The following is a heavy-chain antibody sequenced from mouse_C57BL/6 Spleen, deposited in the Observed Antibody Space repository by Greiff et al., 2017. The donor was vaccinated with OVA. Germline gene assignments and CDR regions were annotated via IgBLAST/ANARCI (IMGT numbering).Heavy chain of an antibody. CDR3: AREGAAQAPGFAY. D-gene: IGHD3-2*02. CDR2: INPSSGYT. Sequence: VQLQQSGAELARPGASVKMSCKASGYTFTSYTMHWVKQRPGQGLEWIGYINPSSGYTKYNQKFKDKATLTADKSSRTAYMQLSSLTSEDSAVYYCAREGAAQAPGFAYWGQGTLVTVSA. V-gene: IGHV1-4*01. J-gene: IGHJ3*01. CDR1: GYTFTSYT.